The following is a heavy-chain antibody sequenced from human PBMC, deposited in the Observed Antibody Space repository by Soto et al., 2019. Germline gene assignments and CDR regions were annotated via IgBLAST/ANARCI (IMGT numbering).Heavy chain of an antibody. J-gene: IGHJ5*02. CDR2: IIPILGTP. CDR1: GDTPSTYA. Sequence: QVQLVQSGAEVQKPGSSVNVSCKASGDTPSTYAISWVRQAPGQGLEWMGGIIPILGTPIYAQRFQGKITNSADTSTWTTYMKLNSVTSCDTDMFYCAILALDVDTWGQGTLVIVSS. D-gene: IGHD3-3*01. V-gene: IGHV1-69*14. CDR3: AILALDVDT.